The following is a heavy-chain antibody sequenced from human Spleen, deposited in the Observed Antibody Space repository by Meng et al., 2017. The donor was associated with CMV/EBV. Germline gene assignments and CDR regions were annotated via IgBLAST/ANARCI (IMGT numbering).Heavy chain of an antibody. CDR1: GYSFNIHW. Sequence: SCQASGYSFNIHWIAWVRQVPGKGLEWMGFIYPATSDTNYSPTFQGKVTISVDKSITTAYLEWNSLKASDTAMYYCARETGYGGDYWGQGTLVTVSS. J-gene: IGHJ4*02. CDR2: IYPATSDT. D-gene: IGHD4-23*01. CDR3: ARETGYGGDY. V-gene: IGHV5-51*01.